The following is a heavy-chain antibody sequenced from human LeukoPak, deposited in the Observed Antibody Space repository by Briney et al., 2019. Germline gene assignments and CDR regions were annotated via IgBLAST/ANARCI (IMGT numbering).Heavy chain of an antibody. CDR1: GFTFSSYS. J-gene: IGHJ6*03. CDR3: ARDAFSYYYYYMDV. CDR2: ISSSSSYI. V-gene: IGHV3-21*01. Sequence: PGGSLRLSCAASGFTFSSYSMNWVRQAPGKGLEWVSSISSSSSYIYYADSVKGRFTIPRDNAKNSLYLQMNSLRAEDTAVYYCARDAFSYYYYYMDVWGKGTTVTVSS.